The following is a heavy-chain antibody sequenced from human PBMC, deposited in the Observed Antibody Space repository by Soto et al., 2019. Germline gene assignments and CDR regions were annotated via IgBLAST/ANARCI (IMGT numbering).Heavy chain of an antibody. V-gene: IGHV1-3*01. CDR1: GYTFTSYA. Sequence: ASVKVSCKASGYTFTSYAMHWVRQAPGQRLEWMGWINAGNGNTKYSQKFQGRVTITRDTPASTAYMELSSLRSEDTAVYYCARDQKGSNYGSGSYYLYWGQGTLVTVSS. D-gene: IGHD3-10*01. CDR2: INAGNGNT. CDR3: ARDQKGSNYGSGSYYLY. J-gene: IGHJ4*02.